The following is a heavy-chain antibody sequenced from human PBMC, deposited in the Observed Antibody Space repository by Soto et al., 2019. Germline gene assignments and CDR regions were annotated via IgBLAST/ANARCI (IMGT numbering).Heavy chain of an antibody. CDR1: GGSFSGYY. CDR3: ARAQTDIVVVPAAIANWFDP. Sequence: QVQLQQWGAGLLKPSETLSLTCAVYGGSFSGYYWSWIRQPPGKGLEWIGEINHSGSTNYNPSLKSRVTISVDTSKNQFSLKLSSVTAADTAVYYCARAQTDIVVVPAAIANWFDPWGQGTLVTVSS. J-gene: IGHJ5*02. V-gene: IGHV4-34*01. CDR2: INHSGST. D-gene: IGHD2-2*02.